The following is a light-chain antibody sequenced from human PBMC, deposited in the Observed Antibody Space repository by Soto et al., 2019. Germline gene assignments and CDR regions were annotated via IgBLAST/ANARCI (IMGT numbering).Light chain of an antibody. V-gene: IGLV1-44*01. CDR3: AAWDDSLNGPV. Sequence: QSVLTQPPSASGTPGQRVSISGSGSASNVGSYTVSWYQQVPGTAPKLLIYNNNKRPPGVPDRFSDSKSGTSASLAITGLQSEDEADYYCAAWDDSLNGPVFGGGTKLTVL. J-gene: IGLJ2*01. CDR2: NNN. CDR1: ASNVGSYT.